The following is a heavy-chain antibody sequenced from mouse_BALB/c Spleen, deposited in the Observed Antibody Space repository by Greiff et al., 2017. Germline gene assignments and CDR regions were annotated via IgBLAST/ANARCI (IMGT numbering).Heavy chain of an antibody. J-gene: IGHJ2*01. CDR1: GSSITSGYS. Sequence: EVMLVESGPDLVKPSQSLSLTCTVTGSSITSGYSWHCIRQFPGNKLEWMGYIHYIGSTNSNPSLKSRISLTRDTSKNQFFLQLNSVTTEDTATYYCAREGIYYGKGCRYSDCWGQGSTLT. D-gene: IGHD2-1*01. V-gene: IGHV3-1*02. CDR2: IHYIGST. CDR3: AREGIYYGKGCRYSDC.